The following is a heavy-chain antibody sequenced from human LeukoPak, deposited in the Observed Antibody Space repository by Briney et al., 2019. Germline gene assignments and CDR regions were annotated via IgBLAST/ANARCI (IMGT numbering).Heavy chain of an antibody. CDR1: GGSISSGGYY. CDR2: TYHSGST. CDR3: ARSTNFGELSY. J-gene: IGHJ4*02. D-gene: IGHD3-10*01. Sequence: SQTLSLTCTVSGGSISSGGYYWSWIRQPPGKGLEWIGYTYHSGSTYYNPSLKSRVTISVDRSKNQFSLKLSSVTAADTAVYYCARSTNFGELSYWGQGTLVTVSS. V-gene: IGHV4-30-2*01.